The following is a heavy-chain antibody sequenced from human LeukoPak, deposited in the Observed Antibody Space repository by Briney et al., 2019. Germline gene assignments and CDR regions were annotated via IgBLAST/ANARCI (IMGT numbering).Heavy chain of an antibody. CDR2: INSDGSDT. D-gene: IGHD1-26*01. Sequence: PGGSLRLSCAASGFTLSSYWMHWVRQAPGKGLVWVSRINSDGSDTRYAGSVKGRFTISRENAKNSLYLQMNSLRAGDTAVYYCARLREAAFDIWGRGTMVTVSS. J-gene: IGHJ3*02. V-gene: IGHV3-74*01. CDR1: GFTLSSYW. CDR3: ARLREAAFDI.